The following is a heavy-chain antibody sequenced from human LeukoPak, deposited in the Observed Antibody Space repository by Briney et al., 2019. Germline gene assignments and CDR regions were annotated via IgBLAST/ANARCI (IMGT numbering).Heavy chain of an antibody. CDR1: GFTFSSYW. CDR3: ARDPWRIAVAGTQVHYYYGMDV. D-gene: IGHD6-19*01. CDR2: IKQDGSQK. J-gene: IGHJ6*02. V-gene: IGHV3-7*01. Sequence: GGSLRLSCAASGFTFSSYWMSWVRQAPGKGLEWVANIKQDGSQKYYVDSVKGRFTISRDNAKNSLYLQMNSLRAEDTAVYYCARDPWRIAVAGTQVHYYYGMDVWGQGTTVTVSS.